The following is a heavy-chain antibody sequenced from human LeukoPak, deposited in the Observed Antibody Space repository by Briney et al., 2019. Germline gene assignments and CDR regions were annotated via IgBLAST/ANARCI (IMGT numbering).Heavy chain of an antibody. D-gene: IGHD3-22*01. J-gene: IGHJ6*02. CDR3: ARARPWDSSRSYYFGMEV. V-gene: IGHV3-23*01. CDR2: IPGSGGAT. CDR1: GFTFSSYG. Sequence: GGSLRLSCAASGFTFSSYGMHWVRQAPGTGLEWVSSIPGSGGATYYADSVRGRFSISRDSSKNTVYLQMNSLRDEDTAVYYCARARPWDSSRSYYFGMEVWGHGTTVTVSS.